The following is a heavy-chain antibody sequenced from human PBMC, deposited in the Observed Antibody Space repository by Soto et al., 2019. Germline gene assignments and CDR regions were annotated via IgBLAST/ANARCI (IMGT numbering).Heavy chain of an antibody. CDR2: ISSSGSTI. CDR1: GFTFSSYE. CDR3: ARDQIYGDAFDI. V-gene: IGHV3-48*03. J-gene: IGHJ3*02. Sequence: GGSLRLSCAASGFTFSSYEMNWVRQAPGKGLEWVSYISSSGSTIYYADSVKGRFTISRDNAKNSLYLQMNSLRAEDTAVYYCARDQIYGDAFDIWGQGPMVTVSS. D-gene: IGHD3-10*01.